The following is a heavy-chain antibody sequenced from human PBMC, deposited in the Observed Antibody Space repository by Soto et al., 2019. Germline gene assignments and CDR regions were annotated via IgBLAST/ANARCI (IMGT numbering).Heavy chain of an antibody. CDR1: GFTFSSYA. V-gene: IGHV3-30-3*01. CDR2: ISYDGSNK. J-gene: IGHJ6*02. Sequence: QVQLVESGGGVVQPGRSLRLSCAASGFTFSSYAMHWVRQAPGKGLEWVAVISYDGSNKYYADSVKGRFTISRDNSKNTLYLQMNSLRAEDTAVYYCARGGDFRSGSPPYYYYGMDVWGQGTTVTVTS. CDR3: ARGGDFRSGSPPYYYYGMDV. D-gene: IGHD3-3*01.